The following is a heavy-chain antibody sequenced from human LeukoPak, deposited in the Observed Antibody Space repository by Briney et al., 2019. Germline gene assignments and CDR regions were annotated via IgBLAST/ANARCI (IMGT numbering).Heavy chain of an antibody. CDR2: IYYSGST. D-gene: IGHD5-18*01. CDR1: GGSISSYY. Sequence: SETLSLTCTVSGGSISSYYWSWIRQPPGKGLEWIGYIYYSGSTNYNPSLKSRVTISVDTSKNQFSLKLSSVTAADTAVYYCARVDTSLRGYGYSYGLPYYFDYWGQGTLVTVSS. CDR3: ARVDTSLRGYGYSYGLPYYFDY. J-gene: IGHJ4*02. V-gene: IGHV4-59*01.